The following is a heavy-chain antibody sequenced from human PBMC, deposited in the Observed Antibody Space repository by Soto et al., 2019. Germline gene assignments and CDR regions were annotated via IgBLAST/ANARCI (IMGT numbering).Heavy chain of an antibody. CDR2: IYSDGST. V-gene: IGHV3-53*01. J-gene: IGHJ4*02. Sequence: EVQLVESGGWLIQPGGSLRLSCAASGFTVSSNYMSWVRQAPGKGLEWVSVIYSDGSTYYADSVKGRFTISRDNSKNTVYLQMNSLRLEDTAVYYCARDRTFDYWGQGTLGTVSS. CDR1: GFTVSSNY. CDR3: ARDRTFDY.